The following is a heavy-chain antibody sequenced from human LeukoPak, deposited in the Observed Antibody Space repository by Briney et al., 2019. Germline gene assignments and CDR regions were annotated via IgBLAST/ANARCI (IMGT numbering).Heavy chain of an antibody. CDR3: AHRHRGVASDI. J-gene: IGHJ3*02. CDR1: GFSFSSGPAG. CDR2: IYENDEK. D-gene: IGHD2-15*01. Sequence: SGPTLANPTHTLRLTRTFSGFSFSSGPAGVGWIRQPPGEAREWLGVIYENDEKLYSSSLQNRLSITKVTYKNQVVLTMANMDPVDTATYYCAHRHRGVASDIWGQGTMVTVSS. V-gene: IGHV2-5*01.